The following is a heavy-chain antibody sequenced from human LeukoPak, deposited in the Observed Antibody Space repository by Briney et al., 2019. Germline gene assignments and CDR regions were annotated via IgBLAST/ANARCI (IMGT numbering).Heavy chain of an antibody. V-gene: IGHV3-30*02. Sequence: QPGGSLRLSCAASGFTFSSYGMHWVRQAPGKGLEWLAFIRYDGNNKYYADSVKGRFTISRDNSKNTLYLQMNSLRAGDTTMYYCASQRARKGEYSSSFDYWGQGTLVTVSS. CDR1: GFTFSSYG. J-gene: IGHJ4*02. CDR3: ASQRARKGEYSSSFDY. D-gene: IGHD6-6*01. CDR2: IRYDGNNK.